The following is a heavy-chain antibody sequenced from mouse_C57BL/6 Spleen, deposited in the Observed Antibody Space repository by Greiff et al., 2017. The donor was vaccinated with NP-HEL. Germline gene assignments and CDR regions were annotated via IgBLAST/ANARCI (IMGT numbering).Heavy chain of an antibody. CDR2: IDPSDSYT. D-gene: IGHD1-1*01. CDR1: GYTFTSYW. V-gene: IGHV1-69*01. J-gene: IGHJ2*01. Sequence: QQPGAELVMPGASVKLSCKASGYTFTSYWMHWVKQRPGQGLEWIGEIDPSDSYTNYNQKFKGKSTLTVDKSSSTAYMQLSSLTSEDSAVYYCARGYGSSYFDYWGQGTTLTVSS. CDR3: ARGYGSSYFDY.